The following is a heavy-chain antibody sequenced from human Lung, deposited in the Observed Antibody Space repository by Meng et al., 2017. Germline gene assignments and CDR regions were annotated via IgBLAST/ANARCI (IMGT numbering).Heavy chain of an antibody. D-gene: IGHD3-9*01. V-gene: IGHV3-74*03. CDR2: INTDASST. Sequence: GESLKISCAASGFTFSSYNMHWVRQTPGEGLVWVSRINTDASSTTYADSVKGRFTISRDDAKNTAYLQMDSLRAEDTAVYYCARDADWVIFDHWGQGAQVTVSS. J-gene: IGHJ4*02. CDR3: ARDADWVIFDH. CDR1: GFTFSSYN.